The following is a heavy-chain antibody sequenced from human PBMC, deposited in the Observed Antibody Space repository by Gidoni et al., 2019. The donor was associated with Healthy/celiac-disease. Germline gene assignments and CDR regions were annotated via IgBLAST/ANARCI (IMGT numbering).Heavy chain of an antibody. CDR2: INHSGST. D-gene: IGHD1-1*01. Sequence: QVQLQQWGAGLLKPSETLSLTCAVYGGSFGVYYWSWIRQPPGKGLEWIGEINHSGSTNYNPSLKSRVTISVDTSKNQFSLKLSSVTAADTAVYYCARVSTTRGYWGQGTLVTVSS. CDR3: ARVSTTRGY. J-gene: IGHJ4*02. CDR1: GGSFGVYY. V-gene: IGHV4-34*01.